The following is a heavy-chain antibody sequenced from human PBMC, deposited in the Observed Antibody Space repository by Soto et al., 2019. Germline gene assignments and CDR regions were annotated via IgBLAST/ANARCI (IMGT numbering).Heavy chain of an antibody. CDR3: ASRRRCSSTSCPFDY. J-gene: IGHJ4*02. CDR2: IYHSGST. V-gene: IGHV4-30-2*01. D-gene: IGHD2-2*01. Sequence: SETLSLTCAVSDGSISSGGYSWSWIRQPPGKGLEWIGYIYHSGSTYYNPSLKSRVTISVDRSKNQFSLKLSSVTAADTAVYYCASRRRCSSTSCPFDYWGQGTLVTVSS. CDR1: DGSISSGGYS.